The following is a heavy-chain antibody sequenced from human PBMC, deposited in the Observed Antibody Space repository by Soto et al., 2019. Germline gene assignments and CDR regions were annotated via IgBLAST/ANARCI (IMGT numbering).Heavy chain of an antibody. CDR3: ARSSGGNFGIIIEGTNWFAP. J-gene: IGHJ5*02. D-gene: IGHD1-26*01. Sequence: ASVKVSCKAPRDTFTSYYINWVRQAPGQGLEWMGVINPHGGSTAYAQKFKGRVTLTRDTSASTVYMEVSSLTSEDTAMYYCARSSGGNFGIIIEGTNWFAPWGQGSLVTVCS. V-gene: IGHV1-46*01. CDR2: INPHGGST. CDR1: RDTFTSYY.